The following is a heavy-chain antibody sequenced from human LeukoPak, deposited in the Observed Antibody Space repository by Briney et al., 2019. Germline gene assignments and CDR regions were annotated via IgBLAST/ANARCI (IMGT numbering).Heavy chain of an antibody. J-gene: IGHJ3*02. CDR1: GGSISSSSFY. D-gene: IGHD5-12*01. Sequence: SETLSLTCTVSGGSISSSSFYWDWIRQPPGKGLEWIGTIFYSGSTYYNPSLKSRITISVDTSKNQFSLKLSSVTATDTAVYYCARHSRSGYSDYESAFDIWGQGTMVIVSS. CDR2: IFYSGST. CDR3: ARHSRSGYSDYESAFDI. V-gene: IGHV4-39*01.